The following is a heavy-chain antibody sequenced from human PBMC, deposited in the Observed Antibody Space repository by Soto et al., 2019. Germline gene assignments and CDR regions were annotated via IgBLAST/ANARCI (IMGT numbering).Heavy chain of an antibody. CDR2: VYTSGGT. CDR3: ARGQRFSDWFDP. J-gene: IGHJ5*02. V-gene: IGHV4-4*07. D-gene: IGHD3-3*01. CDR1: GGSMNSYY. Sequence: SETLSLTCTGSGGSMNSYYWTWIRQPAGKGLEWIGRVYTSGGTHYNPSLKSRVTISVDTSKNQFSLRLISVTDADTAVYYCARGQRFSDWFDPWGQGXLVTVYS.